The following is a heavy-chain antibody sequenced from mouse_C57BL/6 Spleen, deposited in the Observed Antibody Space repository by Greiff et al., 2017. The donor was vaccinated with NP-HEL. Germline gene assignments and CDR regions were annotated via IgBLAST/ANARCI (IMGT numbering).Heavy chain of an antibody. J-gene: IGHJ4*01. Sequence: VHLVESGPGLVAPSQSLSITCTVSGFSLTSYAISWVRQPPGKGLEWLGVIWTGGGTNYNSALKSRLSISKDNSKSQVFLKMNSLQTDDTARYYCASPYYYGSSSYAMDYWGQGTSVTVSS. D-gene: IGHD1-1*01. CDR3: ASPYYYGSSSYAMDY. V-gene: IGHV2-9-1*01. CDR2: IWTGGGT. CDR1: GFSLTSYA.